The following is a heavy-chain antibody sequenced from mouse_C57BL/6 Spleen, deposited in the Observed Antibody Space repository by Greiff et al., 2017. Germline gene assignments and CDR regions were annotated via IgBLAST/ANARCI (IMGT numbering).Heavy chain of an antibody. CDR2: IYPGNSDT. J-gene: IGHJ1*03. CDR1: GYTFTSYW. Sequence: EVQLQQSGTVLARPGASVKMSCKTSGYTFTSYWMHWVKQRPGQGLEWIGAIYPGNSDTSYNQKFKGKAKLTAVTSASTAYMELSSLTNEDSAVYYCTHYGSSYHWYFDVWGTGTTVTVSS. D-gene: IGHD1-1*01. V-gene: IGHV1-5*01. CDR3: THYGSSYHWYFDV.